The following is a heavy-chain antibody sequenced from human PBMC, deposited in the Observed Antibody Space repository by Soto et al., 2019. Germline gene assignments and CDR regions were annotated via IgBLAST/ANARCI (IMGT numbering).Heavy chain of an antibody. CDR2: ISGSGGSP. D-gene: IGHD2-2*01. CDR1: GFTFSTYT. CDR3: AKARCSTTDCYVPDY. Sequence: EVQLLECGGALVQPGGSLRLSCVASGFTFSTYTMSWVRQAPGKGLEWVSVISGSGGSPSYADSVQGRFSIYRDNSKNTMYLQMNSLRGDDTAMYYCAKARCSTTDCYVPDYWGRGTLVTVSS. J-gene: IGHJ4*02. V-gene: IGHV3-23*01.